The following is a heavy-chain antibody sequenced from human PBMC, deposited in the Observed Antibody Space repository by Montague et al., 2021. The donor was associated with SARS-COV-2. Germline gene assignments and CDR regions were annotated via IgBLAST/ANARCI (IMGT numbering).Heavy chain of an antibody. CDR1: GGSFSGYY. CDR2: INHSGST. CDR3: ARMRAVLLWFGESTYFDY. J-gene: IGHJ4*02. D-gene: IGHD3-10*01. Sequence: SETLSLTCAVYGGSFSGYYWSWFRQPPGKGLEWIGEINHSGSTNYNPSLKSRVTISVDTSKNQFSLKLSSVTAADTAVYYCARMRAVLLWFGESTYFDYWGQGTLVTVSS. V-gene: IGHV4-34*01.